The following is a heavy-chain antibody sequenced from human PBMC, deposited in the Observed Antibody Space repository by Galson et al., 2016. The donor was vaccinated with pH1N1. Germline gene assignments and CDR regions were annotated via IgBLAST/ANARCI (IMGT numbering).Heavy chain of an antibody. D-gene: IGHD1-26*01. CDR1: GFTFSNYG. CDR3: AKVWGPYSGNFPFNNYYTLDV. CDR2: IWFDGRHK. Sequence: SLRLSCAASGFTFSNYGMHWVRQAPGKGLEWVAVIWFDGRHKYYADSVKGRFTISRDSSKNTLYLQMNSLRGEDTAMYYCAKVWGPYSGNFPFNNYYTLDVWGQGTKVTVSS. V-gene: IGHV3-33*06. J-gene: IGHJ6*02.